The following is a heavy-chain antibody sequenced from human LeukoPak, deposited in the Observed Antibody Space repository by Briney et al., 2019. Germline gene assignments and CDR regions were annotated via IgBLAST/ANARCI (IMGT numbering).Heavy chain of an antibody. J-gene: IGHJ4*02. D-gene: IGHD3-10*01. CDR3: AKHYMGSSYNRAVDY. V-gene: IGHV4-4*02. CDR2: IYHSGST. Sequence: SGTLSLTCAVSGGSISSSNWWSWVRQPPGKGLEWIGEIYHSGSTNYNPSLKSRVTISVDTSKNQFSLKLSSVTAADTAVYYCAKHYMGSSYNRAVDYWGKGNLVTVSS. CDR1: GGSISSSNW.